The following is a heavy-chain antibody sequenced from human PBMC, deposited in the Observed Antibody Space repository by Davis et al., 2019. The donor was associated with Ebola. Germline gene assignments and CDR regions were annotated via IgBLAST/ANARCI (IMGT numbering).Heavy chain of an antibody. D-gene: IGHD6-19*01. CDR3: AREDTSSGWYSRWFDP. J-gene: IGHJ5*02. V-gene: IGHV4-59*06. CDR1: GGSFSSYY. Sequence: PSETLSLTCAVYGGSFSSYYWSWIRQPAGKGLEWIGYIYYSGSTYYNPSLKSRVTISVDTSKNQFSLKLSSVTAADTAVYYCAREDTSSGWYSRWFDPWGQGTLVTVSS. CDR2: IYYSGST.